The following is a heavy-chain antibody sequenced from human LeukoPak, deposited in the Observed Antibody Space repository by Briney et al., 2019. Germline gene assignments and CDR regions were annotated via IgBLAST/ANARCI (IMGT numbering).Heavy chain of an antibody. J-gene: IGHJ3*02. D-gene: IGHD3-10*01. CDR1: GYTVTSYG. V-gene: IGHV1-18*01. CDR3: ARAAPLLLWFGELQDAFDI. Sequence: GASVKVSCQASGYTVTSYGISWVRQAPGQGLEWMGWISAYNGNTNYAQKLQGRVTMTTDTSTSTAYMELRSLRSDDTAVYYCARAAPLLLWFGELQDAFDIWGQGTMVTVSS. CDR2: ISAYNGNT.